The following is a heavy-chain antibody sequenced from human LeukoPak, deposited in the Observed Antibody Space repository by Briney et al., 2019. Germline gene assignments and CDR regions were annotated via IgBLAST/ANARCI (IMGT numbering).Heavy chain of an antibody. CDR3: ARRVVSSSWYFGNNYYYYYMDV. V-gene: IGHV4-39*01. CDR2: ILYSGST. J-gene: IGHJ6*03. D-gene: IGHD6-13*01. CDR1: GGSISSSSFY. Sequence: NSSETLSLTCTVSGGSISSSSFYWGWIRQPPGKGLEWIGSILYSGSTYYNASLKSQVSISIDTSKNQFSLRLTSVTAADTAVYYCARRVVSSSWYFGNNYYYYYMDVWGKGTTVTISS.